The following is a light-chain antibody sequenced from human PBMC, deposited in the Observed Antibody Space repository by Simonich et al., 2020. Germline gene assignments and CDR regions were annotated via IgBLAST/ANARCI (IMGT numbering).Light chain of an antibody. CDR3: SSYTSSSTLV. J-gene: IGLJ2*01. CDR1: SSDVGGYNY. Sequence: QSALTQPASVSGSPRQSITISCTGTSSDVGGYNYVSWYQQHPGKAPKLMIYDVSKRPSGVSNRFSGSKSGNTAALTISGRQAEDEADYYCSSYTSSSTLVFGGGTKLTVL. V-gene: IGLV2-14*01. CDR2: DVS.